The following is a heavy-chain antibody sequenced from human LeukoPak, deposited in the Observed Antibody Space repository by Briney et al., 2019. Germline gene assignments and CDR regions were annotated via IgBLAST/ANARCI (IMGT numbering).Heavy chain of an antibody. CDR2: INPNSGGT. J-gene: IGHJ4*02. D-gene: IGHD3-22*01. CDR3: ASWAYYYDSSDIDY. V-gene: IGHV1-2*02. CDR1: GYTFTGYY. Sequence: GASVKVSCKASGYTFTGYYMHWVRQAPGQGLEWMGWINPNSGGTNYAQKFQGRVTMTRDTPISTAYMELSRLRSDDTAVYYCASWAYYYDSSDIDYWGQGTLVTVSS.